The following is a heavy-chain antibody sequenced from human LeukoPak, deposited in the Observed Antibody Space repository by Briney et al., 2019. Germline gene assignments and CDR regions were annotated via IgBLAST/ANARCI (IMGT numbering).Heavy chain of an antibody. CDR3: VRDSPGYGAYDFD. V-gene: IGHV3-7*01. CDR2: IKEDGSAK. D-gene: IGHD5-12*01. CDR1: GFTFSSYW. Sequence: GGSLRLSCAASGFTFSSYWMSWVRQAPGKGLEWVANIKEDGSAKYYVDSVKGRFTISRDNAKNSLYLQMNNLSAEDTAVYYCVRDSPGYGAYDFDWGQGALVTVSS. J-gene: IGHJ4*02.